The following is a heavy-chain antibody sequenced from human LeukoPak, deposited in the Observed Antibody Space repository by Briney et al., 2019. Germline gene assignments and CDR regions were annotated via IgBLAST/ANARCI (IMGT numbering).Heavy chain of an antibody. Sequence: ASVKVSCKASGHTFTGHYMHWVRQAPGQGLEWMGWINPNSGGTKYAQKFQDRVTMTRDTSISTAYMELSRLRSDDTAVYFCARVDYCSKGVCVNFDYWGQGTLITVSS. D-gene: IGHD2-8*01. J-gene: IGHJ4*02. CDR1: GHTFTGHY. CDR2: INPNSGGT. V-gene: IGHV1-2*02. CDR3: ARVDYCSKGVCVNFDY.